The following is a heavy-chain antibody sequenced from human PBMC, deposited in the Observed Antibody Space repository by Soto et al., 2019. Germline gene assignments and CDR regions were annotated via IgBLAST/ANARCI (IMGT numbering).Heavy chain of an antibody. D-gene: IGHD3-10*01. CDR3: ARRALLWFGELSAYYGMDV. Sequence: SETLSLTCTVSGGSISSGGYYWSWIRQHPGKGLEWIGYIYYSGSTYYNPSLKSRVTISVDTSKNQFSLKLSPVTAADTAVYYCARRALLWFGELSAYYGMDVWGQGTTVTVSS. CDR1: GGSISSGGYY. J-gene: IGHJ6*02. CDR2: IYYSGST. V-gene: IGHV4-31*03.